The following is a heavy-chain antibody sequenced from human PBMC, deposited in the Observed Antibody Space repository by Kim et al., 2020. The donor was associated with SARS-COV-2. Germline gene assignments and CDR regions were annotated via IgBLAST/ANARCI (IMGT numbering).Heavy chain of an antibody. J-gene: IGHJ6*02. V-gene: IGHV1-69*13. CDR3: ARKVAATPYGMDV. D-gene: IGHD2-15*01. Sequence: SVKVSCKASGGTFSSYAISWVRQAPGQGLEWMGGIIPIFGTANYAQKFQGRVTSTADESTSTAYMELSSLRSEDTAVYYCARKVAATPYGMDVWGQGTTVTVSS. CDR1: GGTFSSYA. CDR2: IIPIFGTA.